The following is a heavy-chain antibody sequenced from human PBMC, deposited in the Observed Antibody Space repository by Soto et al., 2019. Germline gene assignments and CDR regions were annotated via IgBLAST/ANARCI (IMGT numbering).Heavy chain of an antibody. J-gene: IGHJ4*02. CDR1: GGSFSGYY. D-gene: IGHD4-4*01. CDR2: INHSGST. CDR3: ARHSMDFSNRYFDY. Sequence: KPSETLSLTCAVYGGSFSGYYLSWIRQPPGKGLEWIGEINHSGSTNYNPSLKSRVTISVDTSNSQFSLKLRSVTAADTTMYYCARHSMDFSNRYFDYWGQGTLVTVSS. V-gene: IGHV4-34*01.